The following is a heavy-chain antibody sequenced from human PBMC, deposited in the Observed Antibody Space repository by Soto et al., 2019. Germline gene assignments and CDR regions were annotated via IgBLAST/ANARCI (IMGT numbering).Heavy chain of an antibody. Sequence: QVQLVQSGVEVKKPGASVKVSCKTSGYTFTRDGISWVRQAPGQGLEWMGWINSYNGDTKYAQKFQGRLTMTTDTSTKTAYMELRSLRADDTAVYYCARGRRGLRSPYFGTYYFDLWGQGTRVTVSS. CDR2: INSYNGDT. D-gene: IGHD1-1*01. J-gene: IGHJ4*02. CDR1: GYTFTRDG. CDR3: ARGRRGLRSPYFGTYYFDL. V-gene: IGHV1-18*01.